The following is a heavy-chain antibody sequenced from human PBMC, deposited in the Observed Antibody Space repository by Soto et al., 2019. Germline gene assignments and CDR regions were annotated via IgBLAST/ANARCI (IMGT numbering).Heavy chain of an antibody. J-gene: IGHJ6*02. Sequence: LRLSCAASGFTFSSYAMHWVRQAPGKGLEWVAVISYDGSNKYYADSVKGRFTISRDNSKNTLYLQMNSLRAEDTAVYYCARNYDFWSGNRMDVWGQGTTVTVSS. V-gene: IGHV3-30-3*01. CDR2: ISYDGSNK. CDR3: ARNYDFWSGNRMDV. D-gene: IGHD3-3*01. CDR1: GFTFSSYA.